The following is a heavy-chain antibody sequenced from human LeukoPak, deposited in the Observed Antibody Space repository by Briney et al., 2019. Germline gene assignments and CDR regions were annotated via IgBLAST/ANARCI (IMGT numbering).Heavy chain of an antibody. D-gene: IGHD6-13*01. CDR3: TSYSQNIAAAAHH. J-gene: IGHJ5*02. CDR1: GFTFSNAW. CDR2: IKSKTDGGTT. Sequence: GGSLRLTCAASGFTFSNAWMSWVRQAPGKGLEWVGRIKSKTDGGTTDYAAPVKGRFTISRDDSKNTLYLQMNSLRTEDTAVYYCTSYSQNIAAAAHHWGQGTLVTVSS. V-gene: IGHV3-15*01.